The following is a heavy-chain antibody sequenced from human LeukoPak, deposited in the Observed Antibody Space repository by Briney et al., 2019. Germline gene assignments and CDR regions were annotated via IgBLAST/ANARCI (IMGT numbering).Heavy chain of an antibody. CDR1: GGSISSSSYY. V-gene: IGHV4-39*01. CDR2: IYYSGST. J-gene: IGHJ4*02. D-gene: IGHD3-10*01. Sequence: SETLSLTCTVSGGSISSSSYYWGWIRQPPGKGLEWIGSIYYSGSTYYNPSLKSRVTISVDTSKNQFSLKLSSVTAADTAVYYCARHLWFGELSGHPPDYWGQGTLVTVSS. CDR3: ARHLWFGELSGHPPDY.